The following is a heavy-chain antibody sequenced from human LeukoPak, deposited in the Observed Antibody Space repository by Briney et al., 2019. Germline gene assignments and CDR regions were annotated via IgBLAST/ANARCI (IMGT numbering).Heavy chain of an antibody. Sequence: ASVKVSCKASGYTFTGYAMHWVRQAPGQGLEWVGRLDPNSGGTNYAQDFQGRVTITRDTSINTAYMELSRLRSDDTAEYYCTRDLTISGPIGIWGQGTLVTVSA. CDR2: LDPNSGGT. D-gene: IGHD3-9*01. CDR3: TRDLTISGPIGI. V-gene: IGHV1-2*06. CDR1: GYTFTGYA. J-gene: IGHJ4*02.